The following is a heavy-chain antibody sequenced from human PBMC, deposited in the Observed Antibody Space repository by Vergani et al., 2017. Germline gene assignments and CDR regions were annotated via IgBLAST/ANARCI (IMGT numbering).Heavy chain of an antibody. CDR2: INHSGST. CDR3: ARDPWLSCSSTSCYGGDVDY. D-gene: IGHD2-2*01. J-gene: IGHJ4*02. CDR1: GGSFSGYY. V-gene: IGHV4-34*01. Sequence: QVQLQQWGAGLLKPSETLSLTCAVYGGSFSGYYWSWIRQPPGKGLEWIGEINHSGSTNYNPSLKSRVTISVDTSKNQFSLKLSSVTAADTAVYYCARDPWLSCSSTSCYGGDVDYWGQGTLVTVSS.